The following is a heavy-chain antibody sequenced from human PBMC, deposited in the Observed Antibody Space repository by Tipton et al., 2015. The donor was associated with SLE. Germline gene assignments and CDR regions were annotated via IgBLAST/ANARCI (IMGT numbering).Heavy chain of an antibody. J-gene: IGHJ4*02. CDR3: ARMDYSQFQLLYFES. D-gene: IGHD4-11*01. CDR1: GGSISSSSYY. Sequence: PGLVKPSETLSLTCAVSGGSISSSSYYWGWIRQPPGKGLEWIGTIYYSGSTYYNPSLKSRVTLSLDTSKNQFSLKLTSVTAADTAVYFCARMDYSQFQLLYFESWGQGILVTVSS. V-gene: IGHV4-39*07. CDR2: IYYSGST.